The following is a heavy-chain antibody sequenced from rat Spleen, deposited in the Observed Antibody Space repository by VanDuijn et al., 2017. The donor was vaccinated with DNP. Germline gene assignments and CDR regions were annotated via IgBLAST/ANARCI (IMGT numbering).Heavy chain of an antibody. CDR2: IRANGIT. Sequence: QVQLKESGPGLVQPSQTLSLTCTVSGFSLTDYSVHWVRQPPGKGLEWLGRIRANGITDYNSGLKSRLSISRDTSKSQVLLKLNSLQTEDTAIYFWTREGTMMTVGFLDYWGRGVLVTVSS. CDR3: TREGTMMTVGFLDY. D-gene: IGHD1-12*01. J-gene: IGHJ2*01. V-gene: IGHV2-19*01. CDR1: GFSLTDYS.